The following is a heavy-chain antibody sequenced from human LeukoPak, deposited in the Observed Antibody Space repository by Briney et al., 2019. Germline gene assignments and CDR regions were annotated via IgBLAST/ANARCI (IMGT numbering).Heavy chain of an antibody. J-gene: IGHJ3*02. CDR1: GGSISSYY. D-gene: IGHD6-13*01. Sequence: SETLSLTCAVYGGSISSYYWSWTRQPPGKGLEWIGYIYYSGSTNYNPSLKSRVTISVDTSKNQFSLKLSSVTAADTAVYYCARDRGSSWYTGRDAFDIWGQGTMVTVSS. CDR2: IYYSGST. V-gene: IGHV4-59*01. CDR3: ARDRGSSWYTGRDAFDI.